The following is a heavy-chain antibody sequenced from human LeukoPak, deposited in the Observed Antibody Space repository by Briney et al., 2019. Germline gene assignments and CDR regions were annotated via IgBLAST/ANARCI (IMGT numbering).Heavy chain of an antibody. Sequence: ASETLSLTCTVSGCSISSSSYYWGWIRQPPGKGLEWIGSIYYSGSTYYNPSLKSRVTISVDTSKNQFSLKLSSVTAADTAVYYCARRLYCSSTSCSTIYYMDVWGKGTTVTVSS. CDR1: GCSISSSSYY. D-gene: IGHD2-2*01. CDR2: IYYSGST. CDR3: ARRLYCSSTSCSTIYYMDV. V-gene: IGHV4-39*01. J-gene: IGHJ6*03.